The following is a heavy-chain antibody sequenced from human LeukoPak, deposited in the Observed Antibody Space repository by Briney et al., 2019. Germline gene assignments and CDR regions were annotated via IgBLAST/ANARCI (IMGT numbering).Heavy chain of an antibody. CDR2: ISGSGGST. D-gene: IGHD3-10*01. Sequence: GGTLRLSCAASGFTFSSYGMSWVRQAPGKGLEWVSAISGSGGSTYYADSVKGRFTISRDNSKNTLYPQMNSLRAEDTAVYYCAKDGGSGSYSPDHWGQGTLVTVSS. J-gene: IGHJ4*02. CDR3: AKDGGSGSYSPDH. V-gene: IGHV3-23*01. CDR1: GFTFSSYG.